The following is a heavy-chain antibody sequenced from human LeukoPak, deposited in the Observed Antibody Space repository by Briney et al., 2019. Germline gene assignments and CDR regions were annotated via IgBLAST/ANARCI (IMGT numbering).Heavy chain of an antibody. CDR1: GGSISSYF. V-gene: IGHV4-4*07. D-gene: IGHD5-18*01. CDR2: LYTDGST. CDR3: AGEPVGPTRGYQNWFDP. Sequence: PSETLSLTCIVSGGSISSYFWSWIRQPAGKGLEWIGRLYTDGSTNYNPSLQSRVTMPVDTSKNQFSLKLTSVTAADTAVYYSAGEPVGPTRGYQNWFDPWGQGTLVTVSS. J-gene: IGHJ5*02.